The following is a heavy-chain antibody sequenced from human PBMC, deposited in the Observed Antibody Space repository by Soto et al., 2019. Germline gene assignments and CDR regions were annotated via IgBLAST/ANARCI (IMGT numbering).Heavy chain of an antibody. D-gene: IGHD3-9*01. CDR3: TTSDYDILTGYYNDY. Sequence: GGSLRLSCAASGFTFSNAWMSWVRQAPGKXLEWVGRIKSKTDGGTTDYAAPVKGRFTISRDDSKNTLYLQMTSLKTEDTAVYYCTTSDYDILTGYYNDYWGQGTLVTVSS. CDR1: GFTFSNAW. J-gene: IGHJ4*02. V-gene: IGHV3-15*01. CDR2: IKSKTDGGTT.